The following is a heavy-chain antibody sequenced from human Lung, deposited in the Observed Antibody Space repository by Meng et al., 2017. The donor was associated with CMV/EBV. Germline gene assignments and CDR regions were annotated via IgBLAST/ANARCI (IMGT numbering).Heavy chain of an antibody. D-gene: IGHD6-19*01. CDR1: CGSISSSIW. Sequence: GPVPELGPWLGEPSELPSLHLAFACGSISSSIWWSWVRHPPGKGLEWIGEIYHSGSTNYNPSLKSRVTISVDKSKNQFSLKLSFVTAADTAVYYCASFPPPGKQWLVTDYWGQGTLVTVSS. J-gene: IGHJ4*02. V-gene: IGHV4-4*02. CDR2: IYHSGST. CDR3: ASFPPPGKQWLVTDY.